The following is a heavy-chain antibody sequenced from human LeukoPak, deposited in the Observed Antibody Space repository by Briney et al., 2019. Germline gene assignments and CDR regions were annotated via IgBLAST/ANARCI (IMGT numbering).Heavy chain of an antibody. Sequence: PGGSLRLSCAASGFTFSRYWMHWVRQAPGKGLVWVPGIDSDGHTTFYADYVKGRFTISRDNARNTLFLQMNSLGAEDTAVYYCATLAYGPDYWGQGTLVTVSS. CDR2: IDSDGHTT. CDR3: ATLAYGPDY. D-gene: IGHD3-10*01. J-gene: IGHJ4*02. V-gene: IGHV3-74*01. CDR1: GFTFSRYW.